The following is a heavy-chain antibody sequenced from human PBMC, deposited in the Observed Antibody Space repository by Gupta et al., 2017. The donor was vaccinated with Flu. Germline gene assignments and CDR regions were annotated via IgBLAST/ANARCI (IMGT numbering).Heavy chain of an antibody. D-gene: IGHD1-26*01. CDR2: IYYSGST. Sequence: QLQLPESRPGLAKPSETLSVTCTDSGGSISSSSYYWGWLRQPPGKGLEWIGSIYYSGSTYYNPSLKSRVTISVDTSKNQFSLKLSSVTAADTAVYYCAIEGMWVGDYYYGMDVWGQGTTVTVSS. V-gene: IGHV4-39*02. J-gene: IGHJ6*02. CDR1: GGSISSSSYY. CDR3: AIEGMWVGDYYYGMDV.